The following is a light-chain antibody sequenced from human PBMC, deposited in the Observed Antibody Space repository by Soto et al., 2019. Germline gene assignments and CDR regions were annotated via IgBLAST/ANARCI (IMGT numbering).Light chain of an antibody. J-gene: IGKJ1*01. CDR2: AAS. V-gene: IGKV1-27*01. CDR3: QKYNGALRT. CDR1: QDISNY. Sequence: DIQMTQSPSSLSASVGDRVTITCRASQDISNYLAWYQQKPGKVPWLLIYAASTLQPEVPSRFSGGGYGTAFTITISTLQPEDVATYYCQKYNGALRTFGPGTTVEIK.